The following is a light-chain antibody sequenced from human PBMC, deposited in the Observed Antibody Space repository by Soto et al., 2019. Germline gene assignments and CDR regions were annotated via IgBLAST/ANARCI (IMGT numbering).Light chain of an antibody. Sequence: EIVLTQSPGTLSLSPGERATLSCRASQSVSSNYLAWYQQKPGQAPKVLIYRASSRATGIPDRFSGSGSGTDFTLTISRLEPEDFAVYYCQQYGSSPTFGQGTKVEIK. CDR3: QQYGSSPT. CDR2: RAS. J-gene: IGKJ1*01. CDR1: QSVSSNY. V-gene: IGKV3-20*01.